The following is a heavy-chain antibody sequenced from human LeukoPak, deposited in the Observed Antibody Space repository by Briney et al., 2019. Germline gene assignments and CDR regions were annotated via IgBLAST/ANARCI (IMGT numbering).Heavy chain of an antibody. CDR1: GFTFSDYW. Sequence: GGSLRLSCAASGFTFSDYWMHWVRQAPGKGLVWVSRINSDGGSTTYADSVKGRFIISRDNAKNTVYLQMYRLRAEDTAVYYCARDPHTYNYDSSGYYHNWFDPWGQGTLVTVSS. J-gene: IGHJ5*02. CDR2: INSDGGST. D-gene: IGHD3-22*01. V-gene: IGHV3-74*01. CDR3: ARDPHTYNYDSSGYYHNWFDP.